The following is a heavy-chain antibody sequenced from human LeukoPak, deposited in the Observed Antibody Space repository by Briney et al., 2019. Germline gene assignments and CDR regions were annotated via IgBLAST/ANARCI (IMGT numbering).Heavy chain of an antibody. CDR3: ARRAGAYSHPYDY. CDR2: ISGSGGRT. D-gene: IGHD4/OR15-4a*01. V-gene: IGHV3-23*01. Sequence: PGGSLRLSCAASGFIFSTYGMSWVRQAPGKGLEWVSTISGSGGRTYYADSVKGRFTISRDNSKNTLYLQMNSLRAEDTAVYYCARRAGAYSHPYDYWGQGTLVTVSS. J-gene: IGHJ4*02. CDR1: GFIFSTYG.